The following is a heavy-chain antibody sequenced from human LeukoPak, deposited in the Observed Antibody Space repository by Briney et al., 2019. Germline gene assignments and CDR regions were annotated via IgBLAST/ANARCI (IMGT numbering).Heavy chain of an antibody. Sequence: SETLSLTCTVSGDSIRSFYWSWIRQPPGKGLEWIGYIYYSGSTNYNPSLKSRVTISVDTSKNQFSLKLSSVTAADTAVYYCARAVAGHYFDYWGQGTLVTVSS. J-gene: IGHJ4*02. D-gene: IGHD6-19*01. V-gene: IGHV4-59*01. CDR3: ARAVAGHYFDY. CDR2: IYYSGST. CDR1: GDSIRSFY.